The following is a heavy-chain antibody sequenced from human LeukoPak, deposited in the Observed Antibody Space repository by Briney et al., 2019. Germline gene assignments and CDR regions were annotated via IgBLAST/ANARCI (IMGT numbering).Heavy chain of an antibody. D-gene: IGHD4-17*01. J-gene: IGHJ4*02. V-gene: IGHV3-7*01. CDR1: GFPFSRFW. CDR2: IQQDGSEK. Sequence: PGGSLRLSCAASGFPFSRFWMSWVRQAPGKGLEWVANIQQDGSEKNYVDSVKGRFTISRDNSKNTLYLQMNSLRAEDTAVYYCARTLMTTVSYFDYWGQGTLVTVSS. CDR3: ARTLMTTVSYFDY.